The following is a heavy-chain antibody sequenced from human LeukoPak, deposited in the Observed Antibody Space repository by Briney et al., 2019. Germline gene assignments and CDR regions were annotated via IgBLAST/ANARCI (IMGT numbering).Heavy chain of an antibody. J-gene: IGHJ4*02. CDR3: ARVGGSYYVDYFDY. CDR2: ISGGGGST. D-gene: IGHD1-26*01. Sequence: GGSLRLSCAASGFTFSSYAMSWVRQAPGKGLEWVSAISGGGGSTYYADSVKGRFTISRDNSKNTLYLQMNSLRAEDTAVYYCARVGGSYYVDYFDYWGQGTLVTVSS. V-gene: IGHV3-23*01. CDR1: GFTFSSYA.